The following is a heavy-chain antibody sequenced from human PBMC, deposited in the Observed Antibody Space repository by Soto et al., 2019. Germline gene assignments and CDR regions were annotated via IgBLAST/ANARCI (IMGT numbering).Heavy chain of an antibody. CDR2: IYWDDDK. D-gene: IGHD2-21*02. CDR1: GFSLSTSGVG. J-gene: IGHJ5*02. V-gene: IGHV2-5*02. CDR3: AHSGNCGGDCQNNRFDP. Sequence: SGPTLVNPTQTLTLTCTLSGFSLSTSGVGVGWIRQPPGKALEWLALIYWDDDKRYSPSLKSRLTITKDTSKNQVVLTMTNMDPVDTATYYCAHSGNCGGDCQNNRFDPWGQGTLVTVSS.